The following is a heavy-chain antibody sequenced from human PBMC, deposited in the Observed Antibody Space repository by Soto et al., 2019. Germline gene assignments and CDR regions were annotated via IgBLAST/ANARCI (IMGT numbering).Heavy chain of an antibody. Sequence: ASVKVSCKASGYTFTSYYMHWVRQATGQGLEWMGRINPYSGSTSYAQKLQGRVTMTTDTSTSTAYMELRSLRSDDTAVYYCARDDCSSTSCYLSVYWGQGTLVTVSS. CDR2: INPYSGST. V-gene: IGHV1-46*01. CDR3: ARDDCSSTSCYLSVY. J-gene: IGHJ4*02. D-gene: IGHD2-2*01. CDR1: GYTFTSYY.